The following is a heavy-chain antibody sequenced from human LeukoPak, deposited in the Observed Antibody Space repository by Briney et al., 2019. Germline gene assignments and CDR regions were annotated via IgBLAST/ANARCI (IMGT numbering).Heavy chain of an antibody. CDR3: ARDNIWSGYGFDY. V-gene: IGHV4-59*01. CDR2: IYYSGST. D-gene: IGHD3-3*01. J-gene: IGHJ4*02. CDR1: GGSISSYY. Sequence: SETLSLTCTVSGGSISSYYWSWIRQPPGKGLEWIGYIYYSGSTNYNPSLKSRVTISVDTSKNQFSLKLSSVTAADTAVYYCARDNIWSGYGFDYWGQGTLVTVSS.